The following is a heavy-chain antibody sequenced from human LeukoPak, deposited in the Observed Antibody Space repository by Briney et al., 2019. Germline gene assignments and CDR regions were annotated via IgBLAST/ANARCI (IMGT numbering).Heavy chain of an antibody. CDR2: FYNSGST. CDR1: GVSLYRSSYY. J-gene: IGHJ4*02. V-gene: IGHV4-39*01. CDR3: ARRSGSWYYFDY. D-gene: IGHD6-13*01. Sequence: SETLSLTCTVSGVSLYRSSYYWGWLRQPPGQGLEWVGSFYNSGSTYYNPSLKSRVTISGDTSKNQFSLNLSSVTAADTAVYYCARRSGSWYYFDYWGQGTLVTVSS.